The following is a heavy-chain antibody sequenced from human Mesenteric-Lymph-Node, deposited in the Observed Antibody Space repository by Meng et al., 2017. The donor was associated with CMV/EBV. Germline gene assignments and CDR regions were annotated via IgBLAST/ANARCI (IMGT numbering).Heavy chain of an antibody. J-gene: IGHJ4*02. Sequence: GGSLRLSCAASGFSFGTYRMSWVRQAPEKGLEYVATIKDDGSEQYYVDSVRGRFPISRDNAKNSLYLQMNGLRAEDTAIYYCARLSRTTRGSPDFWGQGSLVTVSS. CDR3: ARLSRTTRGSPDF. D-gene: IGHD2/OR15-2a*01. V-gene: IGHV3-7*01. CDR1: GFSFGTYR. CDR2: IKDDGSEQ.